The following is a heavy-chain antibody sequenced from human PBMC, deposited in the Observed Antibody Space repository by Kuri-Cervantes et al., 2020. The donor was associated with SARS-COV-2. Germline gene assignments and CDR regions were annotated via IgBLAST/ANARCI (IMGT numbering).Heavy chain of an antibody. CDR3: ASSLLWFGESYYYMDV. D-gene: IGHD3-10*01. CDR2: ISYDGSNK. V-gene: IGHV3-30-3*01. CDR1: GFPFSSYA. Sequence: GGSLRLSFAASGFPFSSYAMHWVRQAPGKGLEWVAVISYDGSNKYYADSVKGRFTISRDNSKNTLYLQMNSLRAEDTAVYYCASSLLWFGESYYYMDVWGKGTTVTVSS. J-gene: IGHJ6*03.